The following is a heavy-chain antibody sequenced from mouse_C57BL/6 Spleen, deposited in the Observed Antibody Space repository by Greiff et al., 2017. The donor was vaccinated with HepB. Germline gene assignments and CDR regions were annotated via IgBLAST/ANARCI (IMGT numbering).Heavy chain of an antibody. CDR3: ARGEDDYDDAGYAMDY. CDR2: ISYSGST. V-gene: IGHV3-8*01. CDR1: GYSITSDY. J-gene: IGHJ4*01. D-gene: IGHD2-4*01. Sequence: EVQLQQSGPGLAKPSQTLSLTCSVTGYSITSDYWNWIRKFPGNKLEYMGYISYSGSTYYNPSLKSRISITRDTSKNQYYLQLNSVTTEDTATYYCARGEDDYDDAGYAMDYWGQGTSVTVSS.